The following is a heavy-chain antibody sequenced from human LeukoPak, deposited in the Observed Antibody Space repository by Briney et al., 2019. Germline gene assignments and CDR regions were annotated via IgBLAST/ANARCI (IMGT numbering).Heavy chain of an antibody. CDR3: ARSTYSGSHLDY. D-gene: IGHD1-26*01. CDR2: IKSDGSST. Sequence: GGSLRLSCAASGFSISVFWMHWGRDAPGKGLLCVSRIKSDGSSTSSADSVKGRFTISRDNAKNTLYLQMNSLRVEDTSLYYCARSTYSGSHLDYWGQGTLVTVPS. J-gene: IGHJ4*02. CDR1: GFSISVFW. V-gene: IGHV3-74*01.